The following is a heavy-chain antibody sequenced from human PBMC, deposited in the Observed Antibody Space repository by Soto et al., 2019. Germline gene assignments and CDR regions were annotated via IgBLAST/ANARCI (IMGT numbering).Heavy chain of an antibody. J-gene: IGHJ5*02. CDR2: ISAYNGNT. V-gene: IGHV1-18*04. CDR3: ARDRYYDILTGSNWFDP. Sequence: QVQLVQSGAEVKKPGASVKVSCKASGYTFTSYGISWVRQAPGQGLEWMGWISAYNGNTNYAQKLQGRVTMATDTSTSTASMALRSLRSDDTAVYYCARDRYYDILTGSNWFDPWGQGTLVTVSS. CDR1: GYTFTSYG. D-gene: IGHD3-9*01.